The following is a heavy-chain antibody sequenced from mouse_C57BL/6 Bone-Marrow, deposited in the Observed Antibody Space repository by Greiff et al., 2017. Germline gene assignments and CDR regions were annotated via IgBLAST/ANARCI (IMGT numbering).Heavy chain of an antibody. D-gene: IGHD1-1*01. CDR3: ARRRFITTVVATRYFDV. Sequence: QVHVKQSGPELVKPGASVKISCKASGYAFSSSWMNWVKQRPGKGLEWIGRIYPGDGDTNYNGKFKGKATLTADKSSSTAYMQLSSLTSEDSAVYFCARRRFITTVVATRYFDVWGTGTTVTVSS. CDR2: IYPGDGDT. V-gene: IGHV1-82*01. CDR1: GYAFSSSW. J-gene: IGHJ1*03.